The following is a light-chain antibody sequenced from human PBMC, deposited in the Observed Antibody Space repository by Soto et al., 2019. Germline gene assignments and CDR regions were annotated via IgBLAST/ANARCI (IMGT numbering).Light chain of an antibody. J-gene: IGKJ1*01. CDR1: QSLLYSDGNTY. V-gene: IGKV2-30*01. CDR3: RQVTYWPRRT. CDR2: KVS. Sequence: DVVMTQSPLSLPVTLGQPASISCRSSQSLLYSDGNTYLGWFQQRPGQSPRRLIYKVSIRDSGVPDRLSGSGSGSDVTLKITRVEAEDVGVYYCRQVTYWPRRTFGRGTKVEVK.